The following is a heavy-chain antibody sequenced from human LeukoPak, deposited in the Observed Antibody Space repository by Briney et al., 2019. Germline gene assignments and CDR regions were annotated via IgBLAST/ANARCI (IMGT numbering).Heavy chain of an antibody. CDR3: AKDMIGYCSSTSCYSPFDY. D-gene: IGHD2-2*03. Sequence: GGSLTLSCAASGFTFSSYEMNWVRQAPGKGLEWVSYISCSGSTIYYADSENGRFTISRDNAKNSLYLQMNSLRAEDTALYYCAKDMIGYCSSTSCYSPFDYWGQGTLVTVSS. V-gene: IGHV3-48*03. J-gene: IGHJ4*02. CDR2: ISCSGSTI. CDR1: GFTFSSYE.